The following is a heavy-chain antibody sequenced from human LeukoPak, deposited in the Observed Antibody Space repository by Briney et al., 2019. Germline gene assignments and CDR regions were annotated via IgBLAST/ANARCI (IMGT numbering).Heavy chain of an antibody. CDR2: FDPEDGET. Sequence: ASVKVSCKVSGDILTELSMHWVRQAPGKGLEWMGGFDPEDGETIYAQKFQGRVTMTTDTSTSTAYMELRSLRSDDTAVYYCARAGGYSYGYFDYWGQGTLVTVSS. CDR3: ARAGGYSYGYFDY. D-gene: IGHD5-18*01. V-gene: IGHV1-24*01. J-gene: IGHJ4*02. CDR1: GDILTELS.